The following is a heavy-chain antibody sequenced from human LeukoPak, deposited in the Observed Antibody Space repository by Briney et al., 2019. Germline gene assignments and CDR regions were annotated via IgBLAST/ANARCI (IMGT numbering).Heavy chain of an antibody. Sequence: ASVKVSCKASGYTFTGYYMHWVRQAPGQGLEWMGWINPNSGGTNYAQKFQGRVTMTRGTSISTAYMELSRLRSDDTAVYYCAIVEMATLIIHEPFDIWGQGTMVTVSS. D-gene: IGHD5-24*01. CDR2: INPNSGGT. CDR3: AIVEMATLIIHEPFDI. V-gene: IGHV1-2*02. CDR1: GYTFTGYY. J-gene: IGHJ3*02.